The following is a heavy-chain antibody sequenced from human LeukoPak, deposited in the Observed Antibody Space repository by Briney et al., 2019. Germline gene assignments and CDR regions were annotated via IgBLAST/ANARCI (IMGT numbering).Heavy chain of an antibody. D-gene: IGHD1-1*01. CDR2: ISSSSSYI. CDR1: GFTFSSYS. Sequence: GGSLRLSCAASGFTFSSYSMNWVRQAPGKGLEWVSSISSSSSYIYYADSVKGRFTISRDNAKNSLYLQMNSLGVEDTAVYYCARDAGVPNWFDPWGQGTLVTVSS. V-gene: IGHV3-21*01. CDR3: ARDAGVPNWFDP. J-gene: IGHJ5*02.